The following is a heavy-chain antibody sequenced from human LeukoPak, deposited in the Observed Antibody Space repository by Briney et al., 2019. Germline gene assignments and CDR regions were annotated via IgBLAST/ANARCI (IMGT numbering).Heavy chain of an antibody. J-gene: IGHJ4*02. CDR1: GGSFSGYY. D-gene: IGHD3-22*01. Sequence: SETLSLTCAVYGGSFSGYYWSWIRQPPGKGLEWIGEINHSGSTNYNPSLKSRVTISVDTSKNQFSLKLSSVTAADTAVYYCARTSLYYDSSGYYKISDYWGQGTLVTVSS. CDR3: ARTSLYYDSSGYYKISDY. CDR2: INHSGST. V-gene: IGHV4-34*01.